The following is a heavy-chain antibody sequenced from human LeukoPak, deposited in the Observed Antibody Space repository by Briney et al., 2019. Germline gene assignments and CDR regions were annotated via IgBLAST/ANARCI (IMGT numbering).Heavy chain of an antibody. Sequence: SGGSLRLSCAASGFTFISYAMSWVRQAPVKGLEWVSIISGSGGSTYYADSVKGRFTISRDNAKNSLYLQMNSLRAEDTAVYYCAREIAAYDYWGQGTLVTVSS. CDR1: GFTFISYA. J-gene: IGHJ4*02. CDR2: ISGSGGST. D-gene: IGHD6-13*01. CDR3: AREIAAYDY. V-gene: IGHV3-23*01.